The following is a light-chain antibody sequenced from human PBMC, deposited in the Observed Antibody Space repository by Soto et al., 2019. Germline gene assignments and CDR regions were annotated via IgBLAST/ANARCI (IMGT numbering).Light chain of an antibody. CDR2: AAS. CDR3: QQTDSFPLT. Sequence: DIPMTQSPSSVSASVGDRVIITRRASQGIGSWLAWYQQKPGKAPKVLIFAASNLQSGVPSRFSGSGSGRDFTLTISSLQPEDIATYFCQQTDSFPLTFGQGTRLEIK. V-gene: IGKV1-12*01. CDR1: QGIGSW. J-gene: IGKJ5*01.